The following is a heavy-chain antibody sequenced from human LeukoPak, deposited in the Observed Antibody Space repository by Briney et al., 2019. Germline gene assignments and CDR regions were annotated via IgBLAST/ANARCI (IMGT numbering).Heavy chain of an antibody. CDR1: RGSISSYY. Sequence: SETLSLTCTVSRGSISSYYWTWIRQPPGKGLEWIGYIYYSGSTNYNPSLKSRVTMSVDMSKNQFSLKLSSVLAADTAVYYCARGVRSRWYGNAFDIWGQGTMVTVSS. D-gene: IGHD6-13*01. J-gene: IGHJ3*02. V-gene: IGHV4-59*01. CDR3: ARGVRSRWYGNAFDI. CDR2: IYYSGST.